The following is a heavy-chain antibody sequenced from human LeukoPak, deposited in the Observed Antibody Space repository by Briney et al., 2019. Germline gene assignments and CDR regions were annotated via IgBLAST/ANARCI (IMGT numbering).Heavy chain of an antibody. CDR3: ARGQEWLLIDY. Sequence: PSQTLPLTCTVSGGSISSGEYYWSWIRQPPGKGLEWIGYIYYSGSTYYNPSLKSRVTISVDTSKNQFSLKLSSVTAADTAVYYCARGQEWLLIDYWGQGTLVTVSS. CDR2: IYYSGST. J-gene: IGHJ4*02. V-gene: IGHV4-30-4*08. CDR1: GGSISSGEYY. D-gene: IGHD3-3*01.